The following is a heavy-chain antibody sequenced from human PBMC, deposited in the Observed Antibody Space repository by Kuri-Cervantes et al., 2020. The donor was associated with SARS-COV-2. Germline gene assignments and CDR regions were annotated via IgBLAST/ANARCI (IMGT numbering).Heavy chain of an antibody. V-gene: IGHV4-34*01. J-gene: IGHJ4*02. D-gene: IGHD4-17*01. CDR2: INHSGST. CDR3: ARHIKTRATVTTLYYFDY. CDR1: GGSFSGYY. Sequence: SETLSLTCAVYGGSFSGYYWSWIRQPPGKGLEWIGEINHSGSTNYNPSLKSRVTISVDTSKNQFSLKLSSVTAADTAVYYCARHIKTRATVTTLYYFDYWGQGTLVTVSS.